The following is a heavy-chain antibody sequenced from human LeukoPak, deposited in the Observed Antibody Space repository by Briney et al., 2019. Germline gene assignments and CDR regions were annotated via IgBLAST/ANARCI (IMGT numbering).Heavy chain of an antibody. D-gene: IGHD3-10*01. CDR1: GFTFSSYD. Sequence: GGSLRLSCAASGFTFSSYDIHWVRQAPGKGLEWVAFIRYDGSNKYYADSVKGRFTISRDNSKNTLYLQMNSLRAEDTAVYYCARPRSSYYYGSGSYYNYWGQGTLVTVSS. J-gene: IGHJ4*02. CDR2: IRYDGSNK. CDR3: ARPRSSYYYGSGSYYNY. V-gene: IGHV3-30*02.